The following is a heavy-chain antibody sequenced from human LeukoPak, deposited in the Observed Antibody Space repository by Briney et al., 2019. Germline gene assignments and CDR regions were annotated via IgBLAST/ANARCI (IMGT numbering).Heavy chain of an antibody. V-gene: IGHV1-46*01. CDR3: ARALGTTQFWDY. D-gene: IGHD3-3*01. CDR1: GYTFTGYY. Sequence: ASVKVSCKASGYTFTGYYMHWVRQAPGQGLEWMGRINPSGGSTSYAQKFQGRVTMTRDTSTSTVYMELSSLRSEDTAVYYCARALGTTQFWDYWGQGTLVTVSS. J-gene: IGHJ4*02. CDR2: INPSGGST.